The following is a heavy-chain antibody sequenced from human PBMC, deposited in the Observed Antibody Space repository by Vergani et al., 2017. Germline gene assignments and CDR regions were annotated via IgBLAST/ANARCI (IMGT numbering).Heavy chain of an antibody. CDR3: ATSRLRSFEY. V-gene: IGHV1-46*03. Sequence: QVQVVQSGAEVKKPGASLKISCRASGLTYISYYLHGVRQAPGQGLEWMGVINPLGGSPTYAPQLQGRVTLTRDTSANTVYMEVSSLRSEDTAVYFCATSRLRSFEYWGQGALVTVSS. CDR2: INPLGGSP. J-gene: IGHJ4*02. D-gene: IGHD4-17*01. CDR1: GLTYISYY.